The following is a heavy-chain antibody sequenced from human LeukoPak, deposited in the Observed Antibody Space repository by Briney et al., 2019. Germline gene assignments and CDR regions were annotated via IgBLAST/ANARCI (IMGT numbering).Heavy chain of an antibody. J-gene: IGHJ3*02. CDR1: GYSFTSCW. Sequence: GESLKISCKGSGYSFTSCWIGWVRQMPGKGLEWMGIIYPGDSDTRYSPSFQGQVTISADKSISTAYLQWSSLKASDTAMYYCARGPYSSSWYYDAFDIWGQGTMVTVSS. CDR3: ARGPYSSSWYYDAFDI. D-gene: IGHD6-13*01. CDR2: IYPGDSDT. V-gene: IGHV5-51*01.